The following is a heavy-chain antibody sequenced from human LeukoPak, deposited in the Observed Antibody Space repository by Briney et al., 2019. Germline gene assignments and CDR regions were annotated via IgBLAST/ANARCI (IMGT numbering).Heavy chain of an antibody. CDR3: ARVAALGYYYYGMDV. V-gene: IGHV4-4*02. CDR1: GFTFSSNW. J-gene: IGHJ6*02. CDR2: IYHSGST. D-gene: IGHD6-19*01. Sequence: GSLRLSCATSGFTFSSNWWSWVRQPPGKGLEWIGEIYHSGSTNYNPSLKSRVTISVDKSKNQFSLKLSSVTAADTAVYYCARVAALGYYYYGMDVWGQGTTVTVSS.